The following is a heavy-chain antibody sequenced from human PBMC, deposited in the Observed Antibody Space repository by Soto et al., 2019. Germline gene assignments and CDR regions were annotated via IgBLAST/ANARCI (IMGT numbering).Heavy chain of an antibody. CDR3: ARLDDYVWGSYLDP. CDR2: IYHSGSI. D-gene: IGHD3-16*01. J-gene: IGHJ5*02. CDR1: GGSISSGGYS. V-gene: IGHV4-30-2*01. Sequence: SATLSLTCAVSGGSISSGGYSWSWIRQPPGKGLEWIGYIYHSGSIYYNPSLKSRVTISVDRSKNQFSLKLSSVTAADTAVYYCARLDDYVWGSYLDPWGQGTLVTVSS.